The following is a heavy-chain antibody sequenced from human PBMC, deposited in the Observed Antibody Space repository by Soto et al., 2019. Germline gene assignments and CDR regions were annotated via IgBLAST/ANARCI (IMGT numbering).Heavy chain of an antibody. CDR3: AVPTGIEVTGPDY. V-gene: IGHV3-23*01. CDR1: GFIFSNYA. J-gene: IGHJ4*02. CDR2: IGGSGGDT. Sequence: GGSLRLSCKASGFIFSNYAMSWVRQAPGKGLQWVSAIGGSGGDTYYADSVKGRFTISRDNSRDTLNLQMSSLRADDTAIYYCAVPTGIEVTGPDYWGQGTLVTVSS. D-gene: IGHD6-19*01.